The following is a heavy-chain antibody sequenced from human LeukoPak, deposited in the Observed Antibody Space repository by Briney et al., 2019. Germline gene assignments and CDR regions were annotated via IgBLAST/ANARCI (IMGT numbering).Heavy chain of an antibody. J-gene: IGHJ4*02. V-gene: IGHV4-34*01. CDR3: ARGLGGYVSRGVD. Sequence: PSETLSLTCAVYGGSFSGYYWSWIRQPPGKGLEWIGEINHSGSPNSHPSLKSRVTISVDTSKNQFSLKLSSVTAADTAVYYCARGLGGYVSRGVDWGQGTLVTVSS. CDR1: GGSFSGYY. D-gene: IGHD5-12*01. CDR2: INHSGSP.